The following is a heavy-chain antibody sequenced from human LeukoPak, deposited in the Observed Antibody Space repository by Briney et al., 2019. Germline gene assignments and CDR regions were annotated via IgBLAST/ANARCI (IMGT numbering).Heavy chain of an antibody. CDR1: GGSISSGGYY. D-gene: IGHD3-22*01. V-gene: IGHV4-31*03. CDR3: ARDRRSGYYSWYFDY. Sequence: SQTLSLTCIVSGGSISSGGYYWSWIRQHPGQGLEWIGYIYYSGSTYYNPSLKSRATISADTSKNQFSLKLSSVTAADTAMYYCARDRRSGYYSWYFDYWGQGTLVTVSS. J-gene: IGHJ4*02. CDR2: IYYSGST.